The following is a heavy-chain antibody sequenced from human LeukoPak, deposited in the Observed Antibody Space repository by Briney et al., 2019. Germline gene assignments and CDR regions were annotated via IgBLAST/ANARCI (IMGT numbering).Heavy chain of an antibody. Sequence: PGGSLRLSCAASGFTFSSYAMSWVRQAPGKGLEWVSAISGSGGSTYYADSVKGRFTISRDNSKNTLYLQMNSLRAEDTAVYYCAKDYDFWGDPGWHYWGQGTLVTVSS. CDR2: ISGSGGST. CDR1: GFTFSSYA. CDR3: AKDYDFWGDPGWHY. J-gene: IGHJ4*02. D-gene: IGHD3-3*01. V-gene: IGHV3-23*01.